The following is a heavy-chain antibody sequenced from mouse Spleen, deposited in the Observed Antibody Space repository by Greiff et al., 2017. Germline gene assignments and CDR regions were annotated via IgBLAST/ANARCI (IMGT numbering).Heavy chain of an antibody. CDR1: GFTFSSYG. V-gene: IGHV5-6-3*01. D-gene: IGHD1-1*01. J-gene: IGHJ2*01. CDR3: ARDPAYYYGSSYFDY. CDR2: INSNGGST. Sequence: EVQVVESGGGLVQPGGSLKLSCAASGFTFSSYGMSWVRQTPDKRLELVATINSNGGSTYYPDSVKGRFTISRDNAKNTLYLQMSSLKSEDTAMYYCARDPAYYYGSSYFDYWGQGTTLTVSS.